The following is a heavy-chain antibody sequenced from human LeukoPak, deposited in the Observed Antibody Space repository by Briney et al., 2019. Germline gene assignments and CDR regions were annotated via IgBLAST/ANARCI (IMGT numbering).Heavy chain of an antibody. CDR1: GYTFTGYY. CDR3: ARAKGGGHYTFDI. D-gene: IGHD3-16*01. Sequence: ASVKVSCKASGYTFTGYYMHWVRQAPGQGLEWMGWINPNSGGTNYAQNFQGRVTMTRDTSISTAYMELTRLRSDDTAVYYCARAKGGGHYTFDIWGQGTMVTVSS. J-gene: IGHJ3*02. CDR2: INPNSGGT. V-gene: IGHV1-2*02.